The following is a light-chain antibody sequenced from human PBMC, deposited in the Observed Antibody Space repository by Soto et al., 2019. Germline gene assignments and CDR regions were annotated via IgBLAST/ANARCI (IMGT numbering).Light chain of an antibody. CDR1: QSISTW. CDR3: QQYHNYVWT. CDR2: KAS. Sequence: DIQMTQSPSTLSASVGDRVTITCRACQSISTWLAWYQQKPGKAPKLLIYKASSLESGVPSRFSGSASGTEFTLTISSLQPDDFATYYCQQYHNYVWTFGQGTKVEIK. J-gene: IGKJ1*01. V-gene: IGKV1-5*03.